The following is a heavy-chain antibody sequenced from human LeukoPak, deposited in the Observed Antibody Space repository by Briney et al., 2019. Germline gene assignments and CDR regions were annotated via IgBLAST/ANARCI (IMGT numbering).Heavy chain of an antibody. V-gene: IGHV4-59*08. CDR2: IYYSGST. CDR1: GGSISSYY. CDR3: ARSTTPYYYDSSGYHPFQH. D-gene: IGHD3-22*01. J-gene: IGHJ1*01. Sequence: SETLSLTCTVSGGSISSYYWSWIRQPPWKGLEWIGYIYYSGSTNYNPSLKSRVTISVDTAKNQFSLKLSSVTAADTAVYYCARSTTPYYYDSSGYHPFQHWGQGTLVTVSS.